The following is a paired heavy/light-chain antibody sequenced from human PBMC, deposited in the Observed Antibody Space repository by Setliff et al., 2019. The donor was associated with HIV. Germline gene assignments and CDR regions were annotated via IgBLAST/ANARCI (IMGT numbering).Light chain of an antibody. CDR2: SNN. CDR3: QSYDSSLSGRV. V-gene: IGLV1-40*01. CDR1: RSNIGAGYD. J-gene: IGLJ1*01. Sequence: HSVLTQAPSVSGAPGQRVTISCTGSRSNIGAGYDVHWYQHLPGTAPKLLIYSNNIRPSGVPDRFSGSKSGTSASLAITGLQAEDEADYYCQSYDSSLSGRVFGSGTKVTVL.
Heavy chain of an antibody. D-gene: IGHD3-9*01. CDR2: ISWNSGRT. CDR3: ARDARHDFLTGDNWFDP. CDR1: GFTFDDYA. V-gene: IGHV3-9*01. J-gene: IGHJ5*02. Sequence: EVQLVQSGGGLVQPGRSLRLSCEASGFTFDDYAMHWVRQAPGKGPEWVSGISWNSGRTGYADSVKGRFTISRDNDKKSLYLQMSRLRAEDTAFYYCARDARHDFLTGDNWFDPWGQGTLVTVSS.